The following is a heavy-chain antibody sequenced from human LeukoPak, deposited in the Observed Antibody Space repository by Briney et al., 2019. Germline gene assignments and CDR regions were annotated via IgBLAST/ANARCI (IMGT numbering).Heavy chain of an antibody. D-gene: IGHD1-26*01. CDR1: GGSISSSSDS. CDR3: ARVVWELRGTNWFDP. CDR2: IYYSGST. Sequence: SETLSLTCTVPGGSISSSSDSWGWLRQPPGKGLEWIGRIYYSGSTYSHTSLKSRVTISVDTSKNQISLKLSSVTAADTAGYYCARVVWELRGTNWFDPWGQGTLVTVSS. J-gene: IGHJ5*02. V-gene: IGHV4-39*07.